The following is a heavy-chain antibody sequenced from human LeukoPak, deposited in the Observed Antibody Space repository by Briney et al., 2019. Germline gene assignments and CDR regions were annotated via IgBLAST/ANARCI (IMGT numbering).Heavy chain of an antibody. CDR2: IIPILGIA. V-gene: IGHV1-69*02. CDR3: ASDTAGYCSGGSCYPYY. CDR1: GGTFSSYT. Sequence: GSSVKVSCKASGGTFSSYTISWVRQAPGQGLEWMGRIIPILGIANYAQKFQGRVTITADKSTSTAYMELSSLRSEDTAVYYCASDTAGYCSGGSCYPYYWGQGTLVTVSS. D-gene: IGHD2-15*01. J-gene: IGHJ4*02.